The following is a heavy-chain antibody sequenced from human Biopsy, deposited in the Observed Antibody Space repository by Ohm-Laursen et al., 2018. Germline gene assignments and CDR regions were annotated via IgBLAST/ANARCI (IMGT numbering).Heavy chain of an antibody. CDR2: IYYSVMT. V-gene: IGHV4-59*02. CDR1: GDSVTKYY. CDR3: ARDSGILNYGNFKYYHYYGMDV. Sequence: SDTLSLTCPVSGDSVTKYYWSWIRQPPGKGLEWIRHIYYSVMTNYNPSLQSRVSISVDTSRNQVSLTLSSVTAADTAVYYCARDSGILNYGNFKYYHYYGMDVWGQGTTVTVSS. D-gene: IGHD4-11*01. J-gene: IGHJ6*02.